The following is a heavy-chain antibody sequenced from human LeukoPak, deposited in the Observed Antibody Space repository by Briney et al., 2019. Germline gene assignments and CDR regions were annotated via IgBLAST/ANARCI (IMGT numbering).Heavy chain of an antibody. CDR2: IYYNGTA. CDR1: GGSSSGYY. Sequence: SETLSLTYTVSGGSSSGYYWTWLRNPQRTVLEWIGQIYYNGTADYNPSLESRITISVDTSKNKISLKLNSVTAADTAIYYCAKFGSDYDMYVWGQGITVAVSS. J-gene: IGHJ6*02. D-gene: IGHD3-16*01. V-gene: IGHV4-59*01. CDR3: AKFGSDYDMYV.